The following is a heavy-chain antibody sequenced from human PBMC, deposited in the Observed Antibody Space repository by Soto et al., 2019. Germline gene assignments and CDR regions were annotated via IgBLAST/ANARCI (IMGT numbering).Heavy chain of an antibody. CDR2: INSDGRST. J-gene: IGHJ6*02. CDR3: AKCVTTVTSLYYYYYGMDV. V-gene: IGHV3-74*01. D-gene: IGHD4-17*01. Sequence: PGGSLRLSCAASGFTFDTYWIHWVRQAPGKGLAWVSGINSDGRSTTYADSVKGRFTISRDNAKNTLYLQMNSLRAEDTAVYYCAKCVTTVTSLYYYYYGMDVWGQGTTVTVSS. CDR1: GFTFDTYW.